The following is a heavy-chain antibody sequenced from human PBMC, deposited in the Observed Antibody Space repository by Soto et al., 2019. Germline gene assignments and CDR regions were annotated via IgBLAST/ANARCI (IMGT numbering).Heavy chain of an antibody. J-gene: IGHJ6*02. V-gene: IGHV3-13*01. CDR2: IGTAGDT. Sequence: PGGSLRLSCAASGFTFSSYDMHWVRQATGKGLEWVSAIGTAGDTYYPGSVKGRFTISRENAKNSLYLQMNSLRAGDTAVYYCARGGIAARPYYYYGMDVWGQGTTVTVSS. CDR3: ARGGIAARPYYYYGMDV. CDR1: GFTFSSYD. D-gene: IGHD6-6*01.